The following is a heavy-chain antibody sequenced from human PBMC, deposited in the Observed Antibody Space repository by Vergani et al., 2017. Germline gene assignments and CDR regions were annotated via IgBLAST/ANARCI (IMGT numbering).Heavy chain of an antibody. V-gene: IGHV5-51*01. CDR1: ESSFTSNQ. CDR2: ITPFDSKI. CDR3: TRHVPCGDGACLHFDH. D-gene: IGHD2-21*01. J-gene: IGHJ4*02. Sequence: EVMLVLSGAEVKKPGESLKISCKYSESSFTSNQIAWVRQMSGKGLQWMGNITPFDSKIAYSPSFQGQVIMSIDKSITTAYLQWRSLEASDTAIYYCTRHVPCGDGACLHFDHWGQGTQVTVSS.